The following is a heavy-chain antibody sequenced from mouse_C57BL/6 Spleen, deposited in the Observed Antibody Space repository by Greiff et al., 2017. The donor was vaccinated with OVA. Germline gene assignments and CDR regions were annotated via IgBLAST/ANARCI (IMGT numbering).Heavy chain of an antibody. CDR2: IDPSDSYT. J-gene: IGHJ4*01. V-gene: IGHV1-69*01. D-gene: IGHD1-3*01. CDR3: ARLGKGDAMDY. CDR1: GYTFTSYW. Sequence: QVQLQQPGAELVMPGASVKLSCKASGYTFTSYWMHWVQQRPGHGLEWIGEIDPSDSYTNYNQKFKGKSTLTVDKSSSTAYMQLSSLTSEDSAVYYCARLGKGDAMDYWGQGTSVTVSS.